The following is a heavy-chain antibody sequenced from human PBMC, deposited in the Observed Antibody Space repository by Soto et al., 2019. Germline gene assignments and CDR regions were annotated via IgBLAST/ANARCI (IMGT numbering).Heavy chain of an antibody. V-gene: IGHV3-30-3*01. D-gene: IGHD6-6*01. CDR3: ARDPSSRDP. J-gene: IGHJ5*02. CDR2: ISYDGSNK. Sequence: QVQLVESGGGVVQPGRSLRLSCAASGFIFSSYAMHWVRQAPGKGLEWVAGISYDGSNKHYADSVKGRFTISSDDSKNTLYLQMNSLRLEDTAVYYCARDPSSRDPWGQGTLVTVSS. CDR1: GFIFSSYA.